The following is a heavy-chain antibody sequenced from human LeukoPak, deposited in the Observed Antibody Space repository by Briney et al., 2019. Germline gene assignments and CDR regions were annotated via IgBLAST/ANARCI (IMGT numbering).Heavy chain of an antibody. CDR2: IKSKTDGGTT. D-gene: IGHD3-10*01. V-gene: IGHV3-15*01. CDR3: TTWGLYGSGSPFDN. CDR1: GFTFSNAW. J-gene: IGHJ4*02. Sequence: KTGGSLRLSCAASGFTFSNAWMSWVRQAPGKGLEWVGRIKSKTDGGTTDYPAPVKGRFTISRDDSKNTLYLQMNSLKTEDTAVHYCTTWGLYGSGSPFDNWGQGTLVTVSS.